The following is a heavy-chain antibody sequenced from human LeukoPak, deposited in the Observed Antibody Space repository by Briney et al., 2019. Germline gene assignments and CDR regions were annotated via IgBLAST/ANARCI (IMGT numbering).Heavy chain of an antibody. CDR3: ARRAGDYSHPYDY. CDR2: ISGSGGST. Sequence: GGSLRLSCAASGFTFRRYGMSWVRQAPGKGLEWVSSISGSGGSTYYADSVKGRFTISRDNSKNTLYLQMNSLRAEDTAVYYCARRAGDYSHPYDYWGQGILVTFSS. J-gene: IGHJ4*02. V-gene: IGHV3-23*01. D-gene: IGHD3-22*01. CDR1: GFTFRRYG.